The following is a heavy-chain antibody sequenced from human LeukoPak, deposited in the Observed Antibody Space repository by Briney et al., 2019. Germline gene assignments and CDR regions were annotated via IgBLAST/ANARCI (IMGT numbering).Heavy chain of an antibody. CDR3: ARDPAYDFWSGYYRGGFDY. CDR1: GFTFSDYY. Sequence: GGSLRLSCAASGFTFSDYYMSWIRQAPGKGLEWVSYISSSGSTIYYADSVKGRFTISRDNAKNSLYLQMNSLRAEDTAVYYCARDPAYDFWSGYYRGGFDYWGQGTLVTVSS. J-gene: IGHJ4*02. CDR2: ISSSGSTI. D-gene: IGHD3-3*01. V-gene: IGHV3-11*04.